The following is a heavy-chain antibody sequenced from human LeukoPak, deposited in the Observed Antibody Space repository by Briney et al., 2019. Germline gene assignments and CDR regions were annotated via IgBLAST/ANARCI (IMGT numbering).Heavy chain of an antibody. J-gene: IGHJ5*02. CDR2: IYHSGST. CDR1: GYSISSGYY. V-gene: IGHV4-38-2*01. Sequence: PSGTLSLTCAVSGYSISSGYYWGWIRQPPGKGLEWIGSIYHSGSTYSNPSLKSRVTISVDTSKNQFSLKLSSVTAADTAVYYCARVMGQYYYDSSGYPRAYNWFDPWGQGTLVTVSS. CDR3: ARVMGQYYYDSSGYPRAYNWFDP. D-gene: IGHD3-22*01.